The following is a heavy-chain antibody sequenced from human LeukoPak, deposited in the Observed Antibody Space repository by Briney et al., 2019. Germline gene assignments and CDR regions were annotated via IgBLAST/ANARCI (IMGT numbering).Heavy chain of an antibody. CDR2: ISAYNGNT. D-gene: IGHD3-3*01. J-gene: IGHJ3*02. CDR1: GYTFTSYG. V-gene: IGHV1-18*01. Sequence: ASVKVSCKASGYTFTSYGISWVRQAPGQGLEWMGWISAYNGNTNYAQKIQGRVTMTTDTSTSTAYMELRSLRSDDTAVYYCAREGKKPTSYYDFWGGPHRDAFAIWGQGTMVTVSS. CDR3: AREGKKPTSYYDFWGGPHRDAFAI.